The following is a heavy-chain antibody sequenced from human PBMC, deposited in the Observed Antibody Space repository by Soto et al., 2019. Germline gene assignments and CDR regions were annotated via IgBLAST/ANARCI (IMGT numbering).Heavy chain of an antibody. V-gene: IGHV3-23*01. CDR2: ISGSGGTT. J-gene: IGHJ6*03. Sequence: GGSLRLSCAASGVTFSNYAMTWVRQAPGKGLEWVSGISGSGGTTFYAGSVKGRFAISRDNSKNTLYLQVNSLRAEDTAVYYCALRYCSRTTCPPLNSYFYMDVWGKGTTVTVSS. CDR3: ALRYCSRTTCPPLNSYFYMDV. D-gene: IGHD2-2*01. CDR1: GVTFSNYA.